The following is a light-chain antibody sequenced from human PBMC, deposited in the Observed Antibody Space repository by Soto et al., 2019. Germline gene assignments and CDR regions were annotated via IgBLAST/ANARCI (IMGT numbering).Light chain of an antibody. Sequence: DIQMTQSPSTLSASVGDRVTITCRASQTINSKLAWYQKKPGQAPKLLIFDGYNLESGVPSRFSGSGSGTEFTRSSGSLQPDECATYYCQQYETYFRYTLGQGTKLDIK. V-gene: IGKV1-5*01. CDR2: DGY. CDR1: QTINSK. J-gene: IGKJ2*01. CDR3: QQYETYFRYT.